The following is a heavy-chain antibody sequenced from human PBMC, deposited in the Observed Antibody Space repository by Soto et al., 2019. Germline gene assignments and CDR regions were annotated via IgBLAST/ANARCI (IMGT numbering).Heavy chain of an antibody. D-gene: IGHD6-25*01. CDR3: ERVLPGIAASYDAFDI. CDR1: GGSVISESFY. V-gene: IGHV4-61*03. Sequence: QLQLHESGPGLVKPSETLSLTCSVSGGSVISESFYWTWVRQPPGGGLEWIGYIYYDGATNYSPSLKSRVTISLDPSKNHLSLTLTSVTAADTAKYFCERVLPGIAASYDAFDIWGQGTMVTVSS. J-gene: IGHJ3*02. CDR2: IYYDGAT.